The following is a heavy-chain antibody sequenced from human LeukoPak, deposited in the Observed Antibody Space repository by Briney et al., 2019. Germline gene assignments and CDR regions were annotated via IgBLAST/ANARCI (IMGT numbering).Heavy chain of an antibody. V-gene: IGHV1-18*01. CDR1: GYTFTKYG. D-gene: IGHD3-9*01. CDR3: ARMAYDFLTGYFQPSWFDP. J-gene: IGHJ5*02. Sequence: ASVKVSCKASGYTFTKYGISWVRQAPGKGLEWMGWISGYNGNTKNVQKFRGRVTMTTDTSTSTAYMELRSLRSDDTAVYFCARMAYDFLTGYFQPSWFDPWGQGTLVTVSS. CDR2: ISGYNGNT.